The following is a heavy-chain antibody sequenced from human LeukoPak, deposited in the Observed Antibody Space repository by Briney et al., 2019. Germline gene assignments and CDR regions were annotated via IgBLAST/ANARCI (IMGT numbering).Heavy chain of an antibody. J-gene: IGHJ3*02. V-gene: IGHV5-51*01. CDR3: ALGGAGPFDAFDI. Sequence: GESLKISCKGSGYSFNRYWIGWVRQMPGKGLEWMGIIYPDDSDTRNSPSFQGQVTISVDKSTSTAYLQWSSVKASNTAMYYCALGGAGPFDAFDIWGQGTMVTVSS. D-gene: IGHD1-26*01. CDR1: GYSFNRYW. CDR2: IYPDDSDT.